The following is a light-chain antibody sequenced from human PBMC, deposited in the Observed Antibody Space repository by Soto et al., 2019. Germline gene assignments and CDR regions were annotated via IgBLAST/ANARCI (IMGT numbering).Light chain of an antibody. V-gene: IGLV2-14*01. CDR1: SSDVGGYNY. CDR2: EVS. CDR3: SSYTSSSKWV. J-gene: IGLJ3*02. Sequence: QSALTQPASVSGSPGQSITISCTGTSSDVGGYNYVSWYQQHPGKAPKLMIYEVSNRPSGVSNRFSGSKSGSTASLTISGLQAEDEADYYCSSYTSSSKWVFGGGTQLTVL.